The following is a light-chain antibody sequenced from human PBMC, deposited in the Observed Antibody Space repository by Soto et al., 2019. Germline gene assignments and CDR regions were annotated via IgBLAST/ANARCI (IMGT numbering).Light chain of an antibody. CDR3: QQYNNWPLYT. V-gene: IGKV3-15*01. Sequence: EIVMTQSPATLSVSPGERATLSCRASQSVSSNLAWYQQKPGQAPRPLIYGASTRATGIPARFSGSGSGTEFTLTISSRQSEDFAVYYCQQYNNWPLYTFGQGTKLEIK. CDR2: GAS. J-gene: IGKJ2*01. CDR1: QSVSSN.